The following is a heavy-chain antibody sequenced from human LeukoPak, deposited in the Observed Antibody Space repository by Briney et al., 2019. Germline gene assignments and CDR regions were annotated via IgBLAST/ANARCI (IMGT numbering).Heavy chain of an antibody. V-gene: IGHV3-53*01. D-gene: IGHD2-15*01. CDR3: ERGCVEIPRDPSNC. CDR1: GFSVNSHY. CDR2: IYSDGRS. Sequence: GGSLRLSCAASGFSVNSHYMSWVGLPPGKGLECVSVIYSDGRSYHAESVKGRFTISRDNCKNTLYLQMNSLTAADTAVYYSERGCVEIPRDPSNCWGQGALVTVSS. J-gene: IGHJ4*02.